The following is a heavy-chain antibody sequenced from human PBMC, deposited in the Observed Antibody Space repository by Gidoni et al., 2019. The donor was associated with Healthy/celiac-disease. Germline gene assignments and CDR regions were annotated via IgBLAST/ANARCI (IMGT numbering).Heavy chain of an antibody. Sequence: QVQLVESGGGVVQPGWSLRLSCSASGFTFSSYGMHWGRQAPGKGLEWVAVIWYDGSNKYDADSVKGRFTISRDNFKNTLYLQMNSLRAEETAVYYCARAGGYYSWFDPWGQGTLVTVSS. CDR1: GFTFSSYG. J-gene: IGHJ5*02. CDR2: IWYDGSNK. CDR3: ARAGGYYSWFDP. V-gene: IGHV3-33*01. D-gene: IGHD5-18*01.